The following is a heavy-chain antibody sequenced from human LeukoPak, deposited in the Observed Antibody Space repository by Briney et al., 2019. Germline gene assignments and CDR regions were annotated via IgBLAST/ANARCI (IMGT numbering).Heavy chain of an antibody. CDR3: VRSGKAWEHFDY. CDR1: GGSISSSSYY. Sequence: SETLSLTCTVSGGSISSSSYYWGRIRQPPGKGLEWIGSIYYSGSTYYNPSLKSRVTISVDASKDQFSLKLTSVTAADTAVYYCVRSGKAWEHFDYWGQGALVTVSS. CDR2: IYYSGST. V-gene: IGHV4-39*01. J-gene: IGHJ4*02. D-gene: IGHD1-26*01.